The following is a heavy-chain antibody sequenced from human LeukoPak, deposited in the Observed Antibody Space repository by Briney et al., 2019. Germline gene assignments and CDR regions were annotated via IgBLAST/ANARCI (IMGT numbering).Heavy chain of an antibody. Sequence: SETLSLTCSVSDGSTTGYYWSWIRQPPGKGLEWIAYVYYTGRTLYNPSLKSRVTISVDTSKNQFSLKLSSVTAADTAVYYCARGLTDFWSGYYTSHFDYWGQGTLVTVSS. CDR2: VYYTGRT. CDR1: DGSTTGYY. CDR3: ARGLTDFWSGYYTSHFDY. J-gene: IGHJ4*02. D-gene: IGHD3-3*01. V-gene: IGHV4-59*01.